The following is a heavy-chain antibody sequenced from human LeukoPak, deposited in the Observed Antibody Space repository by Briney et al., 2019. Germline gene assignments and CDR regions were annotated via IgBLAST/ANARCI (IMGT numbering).Heavy chain of an antibody. Sequence: SETLSLTCTVSGGSISSSSYYWGWIRQPPGKGLEWIGSIYYSGSTYYNPSLKSRVTISVDTSKNQFSLTLSSVTAADTAVYYCARPIGYDADYWGQGTLVSVSS. V-gene: IGHV4-39*01. CDR3: ARPIGYDADY. D-gene: IGHD3-22*01. CDR2: IYYSGST. J-gene: IGHJ4*02. CDR1: GGSISSSSYY.